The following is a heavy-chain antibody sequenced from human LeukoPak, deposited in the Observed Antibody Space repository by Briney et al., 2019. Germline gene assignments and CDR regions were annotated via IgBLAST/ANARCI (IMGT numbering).Heavy chain of an antibody. CDR2: ISAYNGNT. CDR1: GYTFTSYG. CDR3: ARIWFGESTDAFDI. D-gene: IGHD3-10*01. Sequence: ASAKVSCKASGYTFTSYGISWVRQAPGQGLEWMGWISAYNGNTNYAQKLQGRVTMTTDTSTSTAYMELRSLRSDDTAVYYCARIWFGESTDAFDIWGQGTMVTVSS. V-gene: IGHV1-18*01. J-gene: IGHJ3*02.